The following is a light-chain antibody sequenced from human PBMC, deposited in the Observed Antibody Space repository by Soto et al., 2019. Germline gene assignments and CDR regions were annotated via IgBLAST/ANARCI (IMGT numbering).Light chain of an antibody. Sequence: DIQITQSPSTLSAFVGDRRTLTCRASQSISTSLAWYQQTQGKPPKLLLYLASSLESGVPARFRGIRSATDCTLSLSSLQPDDFETYYCQQYGSYSRTFGQGTKV. CDR3: QQYGSYSRT. CDR2: LAS. V-gene: IGKV1-5*03. CDR1: QSISTS. J-gene: IGKJ1*01.